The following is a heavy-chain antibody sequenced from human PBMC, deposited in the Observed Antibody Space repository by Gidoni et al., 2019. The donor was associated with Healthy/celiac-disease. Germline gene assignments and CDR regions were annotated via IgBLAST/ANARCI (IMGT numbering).Heavy chain of an antibody. Sequence: QVQLLSSGGGVVQPARSLLASLAASGFTLSSYGLHSVRQVPGKGLEWVAVIGYDGSNKYYADSEKGRFTISRDNSKNTLYLQMNSLREEDTAVYYCASRLRICSRTSCYLGDGPFDYWGQGTLVTVSS. CDR3: ASRLRICSRTSCYLGDGPFDY. CDR2: IGYDGSNK. J-gene: IGHJ4*02. D-gene: IGHD2-2*01. CDR1: GFTLSSYG. V-gene: IGHV3-33*01.